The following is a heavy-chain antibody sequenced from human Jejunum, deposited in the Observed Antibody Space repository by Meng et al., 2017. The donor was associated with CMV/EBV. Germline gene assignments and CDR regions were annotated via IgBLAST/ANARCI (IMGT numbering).Heavy chain of an antibody. Sequence: SGGSVSSYYWGWIRQPPGKGLEWIGYKYYRETAHYNPSLKSRVTISVDTSKNLISLRLDSVTAADTAVYYCASTLYPKAWLNWFDPWGQGTLVTVSS. CDR3: ASTLYPKAWLNWFDP. J-gene: IGHJ5*02. CDR2: KYYRETA. D-gene: IGHD2-2*02. CDR1: GGSVSSYY. V-gene: IGHV4-59*02.